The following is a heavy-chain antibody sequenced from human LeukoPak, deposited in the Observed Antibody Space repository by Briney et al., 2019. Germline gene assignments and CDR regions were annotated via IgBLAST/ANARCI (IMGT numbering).Heavy chain of an antibody. CDR1: GGSISSYY. Sequence: PSETLSLTCSVSGGSISSYYWNWIRQPPGKGLQWIGSIHHSGSTYYNPSLKSRVTISVDTSKNQFSLKLSSVTAADTAVYYCARTSSSGLVGGYYFDYWGQGTLVTVSS. CDR3: ARTSSSGLVGGYYFDY. J-gene: IGHJ4*02. D-gene: IGHD6-19*01. V-gene: IGHV4-4*09. CDR2: IHHSGST.